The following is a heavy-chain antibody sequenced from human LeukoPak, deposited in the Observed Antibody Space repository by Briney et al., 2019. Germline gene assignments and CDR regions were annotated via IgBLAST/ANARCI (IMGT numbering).Heavy chain of an antibody. CDR2: INPNSGGT. V-gene: IGHV1-2*02. J-gene: IGHJ5*02. Sequence: ASVKVSCKASGYTFTGYYMHWVRQAPGQGLEWMGWINPNSGGTNYAQKFQGRVTMTRDTSMSTAYMELSRLRSDDTAVYYCARDRGWNYGARYWFDPWGQGTLVTVSS. CDR3: ARDRGWNYGARYWFDP. D-gene: IGHD1-7*01. CDR1: GYTFTGYY.